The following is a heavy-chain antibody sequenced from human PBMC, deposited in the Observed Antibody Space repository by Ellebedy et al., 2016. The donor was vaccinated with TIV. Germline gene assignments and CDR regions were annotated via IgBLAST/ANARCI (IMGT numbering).Heavy chain of an antibody. Sequence: SVKVSCXASGGTFSSYAISWVRQAPGQGLEWMGGIFPIFGTANYAQKFQGRVTITADESTSTAYMELSSLRSEDTAVYYCARGFRQQLAHNRGRVEYYYYYYGMDVWGQGTTVTVSS. D-gene: IGHD6-13*01. V-gene: IGHV1-69*13. CDR3: ARGFRQQLAHNRGRVEYYYYYYGMDV. J-gene: IGHJ6*02. CDR1: GGTFSSYA. CDR2: IFPIFGTA.